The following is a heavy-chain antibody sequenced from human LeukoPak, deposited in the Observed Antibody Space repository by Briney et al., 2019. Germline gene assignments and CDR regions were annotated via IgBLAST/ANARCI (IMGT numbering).Heavy chain of an antibody. Sequence: GGSLRLSCAASGFTFSDYYMSWIRQAPGKGLEWVSYIGSSGSNIYYADSVKGRFTISRDNAKNSLYLQMNSLRAEDTAVYYCAREGLYYYDSSGYYAHYWSQGTLVTVSS. J-gene: IGHJ4*02. V-gene: IGHV3-11*04. CDR2: IGSSGSNI. CDR1: GFTFSDYY. D-gene: IGHD3-22*01. CDR3: AREGLYYYDSSGYYAHY.